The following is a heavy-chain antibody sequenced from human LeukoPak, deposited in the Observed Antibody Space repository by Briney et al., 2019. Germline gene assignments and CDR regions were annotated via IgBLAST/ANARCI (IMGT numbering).Heavy chain of an antibody. J-gene: IGHJ4*02. CDR2: ISGSGGCT. CDR3: AKDHSYSYGQRPSDY. CDR1: GFTFSSYA. V-gene: IGHV3-23*01. D-gene: IGHD5-18*01. Sequence: GGSLRLSCAASGFTFSSYAMSWVRQAPGKGLEWVSAISGSGGCTYYADSVKGRFTISRDNSKNTLYLQMNSLRAEDTAVYYCAKDHSYSYGQRPSDYWGQGTLVTVSS.